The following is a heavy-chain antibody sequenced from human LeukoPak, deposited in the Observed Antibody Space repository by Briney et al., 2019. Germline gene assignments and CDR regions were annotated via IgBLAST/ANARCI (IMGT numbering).Heavy chain of an antibody. D-gene: IGHD6-19*01. CDR1: GYTFTSYA. Sequence: ASVKVSCKASGYTFTSYAIHWVRQASGQRLEWMGWINAGNGNRKYSQKFQDRVTITREPSATTAYMELNSLTSEDTAVYYCARVSDDSGWNFDYWGQGTLVTVSS. J-gene: IGHJ4*02. CDR2: INAGNGNR. CDR3: ARVSDDSGWNFDY. V-gene: IGHV1-3*01.